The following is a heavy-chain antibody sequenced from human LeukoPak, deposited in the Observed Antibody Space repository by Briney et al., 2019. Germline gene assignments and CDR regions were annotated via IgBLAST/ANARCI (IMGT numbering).Heavy chain of an antibody. J-gene: IGHJ3*02. D-gene: IGHD4-17*01. CDR3: ARDYGDYGRTDAFDI. V-gene: IGHV3-66*01. CDR1: GLTFDDYG. CDR2: IYSGGST. Sequence: GGSLRLSCAASGLTFDDYGMSWVRQAPGKGLEWVSVIYSGGSTYYADSVKGRFTISRDNSKNTLYLQMNSLRAEDTAVYYCARDYGDYGRTDAFDIWGQGTMVTVSS.